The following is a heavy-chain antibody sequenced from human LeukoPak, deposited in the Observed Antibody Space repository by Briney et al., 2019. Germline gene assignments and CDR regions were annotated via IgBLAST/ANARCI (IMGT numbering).Heavy chain of an antibody. Sequence: XXRLSCAASGFTVSSNYMSWVRQAPGKGLEWVSVIYSGGSTYYADSVKGRFTISRDNSKNTLYLQMNSLRAEDTAVYYCAKKGSKGYCSGGSCYFLDYWGQGTLVTVSS. D-gene: IGHD2-15*01. CDR2: IYSGGST. J-gene: IGHJ4*02. V-gene: IGHV3-53*01. CDR3: AKKGSKGYCSGGSCYFLDY. CDR1: GFTVSSNY.